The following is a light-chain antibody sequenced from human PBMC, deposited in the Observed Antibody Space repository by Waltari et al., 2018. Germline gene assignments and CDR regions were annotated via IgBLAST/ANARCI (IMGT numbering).Light chain of an antibody. CDR2: AAS. CDR1: QSIISS. CDR3: QQSYSTPV. V-gene: IGKV1-39*01. J-gene: IGKJ4*01. Sequence: DIQMTQSPSSLSASVGDRVTITCRASQSIISSLNWYQQRPGKAPKLLIYAASSLQSGVPSRFSGSGSGTDFTHTITSLQPEDFATYYCQQSYSTPVFGGGTKVEIK.